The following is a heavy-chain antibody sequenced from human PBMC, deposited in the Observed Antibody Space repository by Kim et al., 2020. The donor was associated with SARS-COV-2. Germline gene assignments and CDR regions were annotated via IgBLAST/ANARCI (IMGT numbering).Heavy chain of an antibody. Sequence: SETLSLTCTVSGGSISSYYWSWIRQPPGKGLEWIGYIYYSGSTNYNPSLKSRVTISVDTSKNQFSLKLSSVTAADTAVYYCARGGLWSGYYYFDYWGQGTLVTVSS. J-gene: IGHJ4*02. CDR1: GGSISSYY. CDR2: IYYSGST. V-gene: IGHV4-59*01. D-gene: IGHD3-3*01. CDR3: ARGGLWSGYYYFDY.